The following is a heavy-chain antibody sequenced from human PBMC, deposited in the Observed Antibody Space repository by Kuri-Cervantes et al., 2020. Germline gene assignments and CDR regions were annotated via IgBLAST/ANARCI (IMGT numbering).Heavy chain of an antibody. V-gene: IGHV3-30*10. CDR3: AKAGSGWSFDY. Sequence: GGSLRLSCAASGFPFLGLNMHWVRQAPDKGLEWVAVISFDGTNKYYTDSVKGRFTISRDNSKNTLYLQMNSLRPEDTAVYYCAKAGSGWSFDYWGQGTAVTVSS. CDR1: GFPFLGLN. CDR2: ISFDGTNK. D-gene: IGHD6-19*01. J-gene: IGHJ4*03.